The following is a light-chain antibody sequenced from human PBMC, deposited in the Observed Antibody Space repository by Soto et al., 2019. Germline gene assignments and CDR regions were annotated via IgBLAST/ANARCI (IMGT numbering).Light chain of an antibody. J-gene: IGLJ1*01. CDR1: SSDVGNYNY. CDR2: DVS. Sequence: QSALTQPASVSGSPGQSITISCTGTSSDVGNYNYVSWYQQHPGKAPKLMVYDVSNRPSGISNRFSGSKSGNTASLTISGLQAEDEADYYCPSYTSTSTLYVFGTGTKLTVL. V-gene: IGLV2-14*01. CDR3: PSYTSTSTLYV.